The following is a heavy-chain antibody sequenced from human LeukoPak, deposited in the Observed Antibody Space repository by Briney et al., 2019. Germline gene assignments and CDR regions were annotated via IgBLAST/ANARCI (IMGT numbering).Heavy chain of an antibody. D-gene: IGHD3-22*01. CDR1: GGTFSSYA. Sequence: ASVKVSCKASGGTFSSYAISWVRQAPGQGLEWMGGIIPIFGTANYAQKFQGRVTITADESTSTAYMELSSLRSEDTAVYYCARDKGYYYDSSGSKDSLDYWGQGTLVTVSS. CDR3: ARDKGYYYDSSGSKDSLDY. CDR2: IIPIFGTA. J-gene: IGHJ4*02. V-gene: IGHV1-69*01.